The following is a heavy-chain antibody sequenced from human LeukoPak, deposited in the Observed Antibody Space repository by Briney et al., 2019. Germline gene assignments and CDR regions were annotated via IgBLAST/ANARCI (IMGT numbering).Heavy chain of an antibody. CDR2: IIPIFGTA. V-gene: IGHV1-69*05. D-gene: IGHD2-2*01. CDR3: ARDGRYCSSTSCSRDAFDI. J-gene: IGHJ3*02. Sequence: SVKVSCKASGGTFSSYAISWVRQAPGQGLEWMGGIIPIFGTANYAQKFQGRVTITTDESTSTAYMELSSLRSEDTAVYYCARDGRYCSSTSCSRDAFDIWGQGTMVTVSS. CDR1: GGTFSSYA.